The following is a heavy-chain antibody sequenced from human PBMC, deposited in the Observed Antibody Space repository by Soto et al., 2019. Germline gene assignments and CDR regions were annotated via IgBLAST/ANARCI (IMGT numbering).Heavy chain of an antibody. Sequence: QVQLVQSGAEVKKPGSSVKVSCKASGGTFSSYTISWVRQAPGQGLEWMGRIIPILGIANYAQKFQGRVTITADKSTSTAYMELSSLRYEDTAVYYCASGDYDSSGYFDYWGQGTLVTVSS. D-gene: IGHD3-22*01. CDR2: IIPILGIA. CDR3: ASGDYDSSGYFDY. CDR1: GGTFSSYT. V-gene: IGHV1-69*02. J-gene: IGHJ4*02.